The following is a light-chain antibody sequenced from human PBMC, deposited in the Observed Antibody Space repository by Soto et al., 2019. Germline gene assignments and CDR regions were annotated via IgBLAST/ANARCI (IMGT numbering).Light chain of an antibody. CDR2: GAS. CDR3: QQYSNWPPVI. V-gene: IGKV3-15*01. J-gene: IGKJ4*01. CDR1: QSVGSK. Sequence: ETVMTESPGTLSVSPWERVTLSCMASQSVGSKVAWYQQKPGQAPSLLIYGASTRATETPVRFSGSGSGTEFTLTISSLQSEDFAVYYCQQYSNWPPVIFGGGTKVDIK.